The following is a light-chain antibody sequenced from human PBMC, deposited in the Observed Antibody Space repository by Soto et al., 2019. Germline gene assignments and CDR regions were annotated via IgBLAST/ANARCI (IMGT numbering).Light chain of an antibody. CDR2: GAS. V-gene: IGKV3-15*01. CDR1: QSVSSN. Sequence: IFISQSPDKKSVSPGERATLSCRASQSVSSNLAWYQQKPGQAPRLLIYGASTRATGIPARFSGSGSGTEFTLTISSLQSEDFAVYYCQPYNKWPPIRFGQLTLPEVK. CDR3: QPYNKWPPIR. J-gene: IGKJ5*01.